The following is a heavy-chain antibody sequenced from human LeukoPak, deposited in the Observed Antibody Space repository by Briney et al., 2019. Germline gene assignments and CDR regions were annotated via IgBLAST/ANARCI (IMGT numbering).Heavy chain of an antibody. V-gene: IGHV4-34*01. Sequence: PSETLSLTCAVDGGSLSGFYWSWVRQPPGKGLEWIGEIKHSGNTKYNPSLESRVTISVETSNNQFSLELSSVTAADTAVYYCARCLRVITQRTPFDYWGQGTLVTVSS. J-gene: IGHJ4*02. D-gene: IGHD2-21*01. CDR2: IKHSGNT. CDR3: ARCLRVITQRTPFDY. CDR1: GGSLSGFY.